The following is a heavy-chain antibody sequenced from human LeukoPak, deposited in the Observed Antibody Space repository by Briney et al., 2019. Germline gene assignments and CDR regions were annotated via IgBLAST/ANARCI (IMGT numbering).Heavy chain of an antibody. Sequence: SETLSLTCAVSGGSISSGGYSWNWIRQPPGKGLEWIGYIYNSGSTSYNPSLKSRVTMSVDTSKNQFSLKLSSVTAADTAVYYCARGGSYANYYYYMDVWGKGTTVTVSS. V-gene: IGHV4-30-4*07. CDR1: GGSISSGGYS. CDR2: IYNSGST. D-gene: IGHD2-2*01. J-gene: IGHJ6*03. CDR3: ARGGSYANYYYYMDV.